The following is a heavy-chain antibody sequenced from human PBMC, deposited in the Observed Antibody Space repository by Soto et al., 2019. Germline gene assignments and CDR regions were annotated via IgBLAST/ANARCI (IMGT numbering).Heavy chain of an antibody. CDR1: GFSFTNYI. CDR3: AVVGADI. V-gene: IGHV3-30-3*01. D-gene: IGHD2-15*01. CDR2: ILYDGSKT. Sequence: QVHLVESGGGVVQPGRPLRLSCAASGFSFTNYIMHWVRQAPGKGLEWVAAILYDGSKTYYADSVKGRFTISRDSSKNTLYLQMNSLGAEDTAVYYCAVVGADIWGQGTLVTVSS. J-gene: IGHJ4*02.